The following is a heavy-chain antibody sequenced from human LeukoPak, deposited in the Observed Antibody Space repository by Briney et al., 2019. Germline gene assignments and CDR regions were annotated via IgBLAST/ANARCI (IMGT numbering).Heavy chain of an antibody. Sequence: SVKVSCKASGGTFSSYAISWVRQAPGQGLEWMGGIIPIFGTANYAQKFQGRVTITADESTSTAYMELSSLRSEDTAVYHCARRGYSGYGLRWYFDLWGRGTLVTVSS. V-gene: IGHV1-69*13. CDR1: GGTFSSYA. CDR3: ARRGYSGYGLRWYFDL. J-gene: IGHJ2*01. D-gene: IGHD5-12*01. CDR2: IIPIFGTA.